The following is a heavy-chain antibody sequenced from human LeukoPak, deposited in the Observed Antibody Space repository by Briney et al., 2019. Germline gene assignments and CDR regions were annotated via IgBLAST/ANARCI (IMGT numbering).Heavy chain of an antibody. V-gene: IGHV3-72*01. J-gene: IGHJ4*02. CDR1: GFTFNDHY. Sequence: GGALRLSCATSGFTFNDHYLGWGRQAPGKGLEWVGRTKNRANSYTTEYAASVNGRFTISRDDSENSLRLQMNSLKTEDTAIYYCVASIVSPSNYWGQGTLVTVSS. CDR3: VASIVSPSNY. CDR2: TKNRANSYTT. D-gene: IGHD2-15*01.